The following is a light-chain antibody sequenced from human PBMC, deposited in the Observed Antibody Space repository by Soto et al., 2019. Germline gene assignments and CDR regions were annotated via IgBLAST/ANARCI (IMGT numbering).Light chain of an antibody. CDR2: GAS. V-gene: IGKV3-20*01. J-gene: IGKJ1*01. CDR3: QQYGSSRWT. CDR1: QSVSSSY. Sequence: EIVLTQFPGTLSLSPGERATLSCRASQSVSSSYLAWYQQKPGQAPRLLIYGASSRATGIPDRFSGSGSGIDFTLTISRLEPEDFAVYYCQQYGSSRWTFGQGTKVEIK.